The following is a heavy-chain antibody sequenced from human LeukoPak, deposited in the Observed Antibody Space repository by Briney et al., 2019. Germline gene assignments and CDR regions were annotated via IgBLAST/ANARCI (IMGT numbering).Heavy chain of an antibody. CDR1: GFTFNSYS. CDR3: AKWMVRNDFWSGAFDI. Sequence: GGSLRLSCAASGFTFNSYSMGWVRQAPGQGLVWVSAVSGSAYSKYYADSVKGRFTISRDNSKNTLYLQMNSLRAEDTAVYFCAKWMVRNDFWSGAFDIWGQGTMVTVSS. D-gene: IGHD3-3*01. V-gene: IGHV3-23*01. J-gene: IGHJ3*02. CDR2: VSGSAYSK.